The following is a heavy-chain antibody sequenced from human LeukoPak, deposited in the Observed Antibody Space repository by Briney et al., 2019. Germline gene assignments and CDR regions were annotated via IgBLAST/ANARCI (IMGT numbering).Heavy chain of an antibody. CDR2: IYTSGST. CDR1: GGSISSYY. D-gene: IGHD3-9*01. CDR3: ARLSYYDILTGYYRGHWFDP. V-gene: IGHV4-4*09. J-gene: IGHJ5*02. Sequence: SETLSLTCTVSGGSISSYYWGWIRQPPGKGLEWIGYIYTSGSTNYNPSLKSRVTISVDTSKNQFSLKLSSVTAADTAVYYCARLSYYDILTGYYRGHWFDPWGQGTLVTVSS.